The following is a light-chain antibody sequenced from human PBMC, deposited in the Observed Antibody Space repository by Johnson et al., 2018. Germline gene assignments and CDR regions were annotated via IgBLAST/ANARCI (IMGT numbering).Light chain of an antibody. J-gene: IGLJ1*01. CDR2: ENN. CDR1: SSNIGNNY. CDR3: GTWDSSLSAGNV. Sequence: QSVLTQPPSVSAAPGQKVTISCSGSSSNIGNNYVSWYQQLPGTAPKLLIYENNKRPSGIPDRFSGSKSGTSATVGITGLQTGDEADYNCGTWDSSLSAGNVFGTGTKVTVL. V-gene: IGLV1-51*02.